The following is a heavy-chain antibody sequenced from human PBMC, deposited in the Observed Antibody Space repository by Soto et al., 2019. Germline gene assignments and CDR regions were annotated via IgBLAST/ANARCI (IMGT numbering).Heavy chain of an antibody. V-gene: IGHV3-23*01. J-gene: IGHJ4*02. D-gene: IGHD6-13*01. CDR2: ISGSGRGP. CDR1: GFTFTNYD. CDR3: AKLQSWRALDY. Sequence: EVQLFESGGGLVQPGGSLSLSCEASGFTFTNYDMSWVRRAPGKGLEWVSFISGSGRGPYYADSVKGRFTISRDNAENTLYLQMNSLGVEDTAVYYCAKLQSWRALDYWGQGTLVTVSS.